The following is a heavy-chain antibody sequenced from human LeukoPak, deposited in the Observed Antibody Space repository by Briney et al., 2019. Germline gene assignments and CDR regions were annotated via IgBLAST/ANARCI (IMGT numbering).Heavy chain of an antibody. CDR1: GYTFTSYA. CDR3: ARDRRSANYYFDY. Sequence: WASVKVSCKASGYTFTSYAMHWVRQAPGQRLEWMGWINAGNGNTKYSQKFQGRVTITRDTSASTAYMELSSLRSEDTAVYYCARDRRSANYYFDYWGQGTLVTVSS. V-gene: IGHV1-3*01. CDR2: INAGNGNT. J-gene: IGHJ4*02. D-gene: IGHD1-7*01.